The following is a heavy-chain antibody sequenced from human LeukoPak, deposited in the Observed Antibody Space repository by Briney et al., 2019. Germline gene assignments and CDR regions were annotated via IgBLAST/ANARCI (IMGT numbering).Heavy chain of an antibody. Sequence: ASVKVSCKASGYTFTGYYMHWVRQAPGQGLEWMGWINPNSGGTNYAQKFQGRVTMTRDTSISTAYMELSRLRSDDTAVYYCAKTVIVVVIEYFQHWGQGTLVTVSS. CDR2: INPNSGGT. CDR3: AKTVIVVVIEYFQH. J-gene: IGHJ1*01. CDR1: GYTFTGYY. D-gene: IGHD3-22*01. V-gene: IGHV1-2*02.